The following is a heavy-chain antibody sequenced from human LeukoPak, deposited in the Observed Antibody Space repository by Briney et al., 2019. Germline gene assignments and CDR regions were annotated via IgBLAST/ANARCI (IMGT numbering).Heavy chain of an antibody. CDR1: GFTFSSYS. J-gene: IGHJ3*02. Sequence: GGSLRLSCAASGFTFSSYSMNWVRQAPGKGLEWVGHIKSELDGGTTDYAAPVKGRFAISRDSTNTLYLQMNSLKTEDTAIYYCALAWFGESRDGLDIWGHGTTVAVSS. V-gene: IGHV3-15*01. CDR2: IKSELDGGTT. CDR3: ALAWFGESRDGLDI. D-gene: IGHD3-10*01.